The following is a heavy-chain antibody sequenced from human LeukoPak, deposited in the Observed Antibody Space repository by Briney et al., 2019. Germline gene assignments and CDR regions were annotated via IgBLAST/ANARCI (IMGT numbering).Heavy chain of an antibody. Sequence: ASVKVSCKVSGYTLTELSMHWVRQAPGKGLEWMGGFDPEDGETIYAQKFQGRVTMTEDTSTDTAYMELSRLRSEDTAVYYCATPRTGGYCSSTSCYYYYGMDVWGKGTTVTVSS. D-gene: IGHD2-2*01. J-gene: IGHJ6*04. CDR2: FDPEDGET. V-gene: IGHV1-24*01. CDR3: ATPRTGGYCSSTSCYYYYGMDV. CDR1: GYTLTELS.